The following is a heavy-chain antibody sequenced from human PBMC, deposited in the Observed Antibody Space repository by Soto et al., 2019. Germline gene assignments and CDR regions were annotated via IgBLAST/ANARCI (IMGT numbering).Heavy chain of an antibody. Sequence: PEGSLRLSCAASGFTFSNYAMSWVRQPPGKGLEWVSAISAGGGSTYYADSVKGRFTISRDNSKNTLYLQMNSLRADDTAVYYCAKDSRPVGSPNYYYYGMDVWGQGTTVTVSS. J-gene: IGHJ6*02. D-gene: IGHD6-13*01. CDR1: GFTFSNYA. V-gene: IGHV3-23*01. CDR2: ISAGGGST. CDR3: AKDSRPVGSPNYYYYGMDV.